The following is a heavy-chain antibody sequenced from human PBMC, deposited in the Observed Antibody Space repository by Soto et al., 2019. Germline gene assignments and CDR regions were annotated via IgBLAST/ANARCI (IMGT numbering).Heavy chain of an antibody. CDR2: MNPNSGNT. CDR3: ARWPDGYYYYGMDV. J-gene: IGHJ6*02. CDR1: GYTFTSYD. V-gene: IGHV1-8*01. Sequence: QVQLVQSGAEVKKPGASVKVSCKASGYTFTSYDINWVRQATGQGLEWMGWMNPNSGNTGYAQKFQGRVTMTRNTSIITAYMELSSLRYEDTAVYYCARWPDGYYYYGMDVWGQGTTVTVSS.